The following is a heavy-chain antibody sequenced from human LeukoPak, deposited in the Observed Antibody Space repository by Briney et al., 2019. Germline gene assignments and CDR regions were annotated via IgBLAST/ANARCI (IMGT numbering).Heavy chain of an antibody. CDR3: ARTYSNAFDP. CDR2: IYHSGNT. Sequence: SETLSLTCTVSGYSISSGYYWGWIRQPPGKGLEWIGGIYHSGNTYYNPSLKSRVILSTDTSKNQFSLKLSSVTAADTAVYYCARTYSNAFDPWGQGTLVTVSS. CDR1: GYSISSGYY. V-gene: IGHV4-38-2*02. J-gene: IGHJ5*02. D-gene: IGHD2/OR15-2a*01.